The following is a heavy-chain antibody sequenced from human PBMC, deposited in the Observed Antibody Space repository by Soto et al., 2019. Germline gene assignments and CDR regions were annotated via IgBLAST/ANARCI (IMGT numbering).Heavy chain of an antibody. CDR3: ARGSGHGIAAAGNSNWFDP. CDR2: IWYDGSNK. Sequence: GGSLRLSCAASGFTFSSYGMHWVRQAPGKGLEWVAVIWYDGSNKYYADSVKGRFTISRDNSKNTLYLQMNSLRAEDTAVYYCARGSGHGIAAAGNSNWFDPWGQGTLVTVSS. D-gene: IGHD6-13*01. CDR1: GFTFSSYG. J-gene: IGHJ5*02. V-gene: IGHV3-33*01.